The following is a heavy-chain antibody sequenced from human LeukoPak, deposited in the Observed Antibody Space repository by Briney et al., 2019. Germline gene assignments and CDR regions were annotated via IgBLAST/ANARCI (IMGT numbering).Heavy chain of an antibody. D-gene: IGHD6-19*01. Sequence: GGSLRLSCAASGFTFSNFGVSWVRQAPGKGLEWVSTITGSDVSTYYADSVKGRFTISRDNSKNTLSLQMSSLRAEDTAIYYCARSRYTSGRGAFDYWGQGTLVTVSS. V-gene: IGHV3-23*01. J-gene: IGHJ4*02. CDR3: ARSRYTSGRGAFDY. CDR2: ITGSDVST. CDR1: GFTFSNFG.